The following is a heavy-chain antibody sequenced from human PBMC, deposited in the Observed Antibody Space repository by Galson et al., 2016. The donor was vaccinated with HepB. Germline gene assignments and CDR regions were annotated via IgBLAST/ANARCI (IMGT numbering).Heavy chain of an antibody. V-gene: IGHV4-61*01. CDR1: GGSVSSSSYY. CDR2: IFYREST. Sequence: SETLSLTCTVSGGSVSSSSYYWSWIRQPPGKGLEWIGNIFYRESTNYNPSLKSRVTISADTSNNQFSLKVSSVTAADTAVYYCAATAIMITLGGDFSYGMDVWGQGTSVTVSS. CDR3: AATAIMITLGGDFSYGMDV. J-gene: IGHJ6*02. D-gene: IGHD3-16*01.